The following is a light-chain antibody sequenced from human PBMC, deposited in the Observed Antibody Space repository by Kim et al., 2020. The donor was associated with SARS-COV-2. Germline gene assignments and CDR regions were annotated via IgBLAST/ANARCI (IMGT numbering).Light chain of an antibody. Sequence: DFQMTQSPSSLSASVGDRVTITCQASQDISNYLNWYQQKPGKAPKLLIYDASNLETGVPSRFSGSGSGTDFTFTISSLQPEDIATYYCQQYDNLPLTFGGGTKVDI. CDR2: DAS. CDR3: QQYDNLPLT. V-gene: IGKV1-33*01. J-gene: IGKJ4*01. CDR1: QDISNY.